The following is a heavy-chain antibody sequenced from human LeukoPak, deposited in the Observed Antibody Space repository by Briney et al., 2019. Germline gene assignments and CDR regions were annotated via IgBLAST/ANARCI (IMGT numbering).Heavy chain of an antibody. Sequence: SETLSLTCTVSGGSISSYYWSWIRQPAGKGLEWIGRIYTGGSTNYNPSLKSRVTMSVDTSKNQFSLKLSSVTAADTAVYYCASTQEKTTVTRSYYFDYWGQGTLVTVSS. J-gene: IGHJ4*02. CDR2: IYTGGST. V-gene: IGHV4-4*07. D-gene: IGHD4-11*01. CDR3: ASTQEKTTVTRSYYFDY. CDR1: GGSISSYY.